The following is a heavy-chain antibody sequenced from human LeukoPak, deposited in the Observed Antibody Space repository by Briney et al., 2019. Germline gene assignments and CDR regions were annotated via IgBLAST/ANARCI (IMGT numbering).Heavy chain of an antibody. CDR3: ARVMYGEGVRFDP. CDR2: IYYSGST. J-gene: IGHJ5*02. V-gene: IGHV4-39*07. D-gene: IGHD2-8*01. CDR1: GGSISSSSYY. Sequence: SETLSLTCTVSGGSISSSSYYWGWIRQPPGKGLEWIGSIYYSGSTYYNPALRGRVTISVDRSKNHFSLELNSVTAADTAVYYCARVMYGEGVRFDPWGQGTLVTVSS.